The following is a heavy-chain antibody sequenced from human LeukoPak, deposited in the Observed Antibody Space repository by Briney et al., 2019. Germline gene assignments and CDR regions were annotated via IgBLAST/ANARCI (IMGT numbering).Heavy chain of an antibody. Sequence: GGSLRLSCAASGFTVSSNYMSWVRQAPGKGLEWVSVIYSGGSTYYADSVKGRFTISRDNSKNTLYLQMNSLRAEDTAVYYCARAGALNDAFDIRGQGTMVTVSS. D-gene: IGHD1-26*01. CDR3: ARAGALNDAFDI. J-gene: IGHJ3*02. V-gene: IGHV3-66*01. CDR1: GFTVSSNY. CDR2: IYSGGST.